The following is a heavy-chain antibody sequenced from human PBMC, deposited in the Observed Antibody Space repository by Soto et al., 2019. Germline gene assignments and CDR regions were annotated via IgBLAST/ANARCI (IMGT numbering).Heavy chain of an antibody. CDR1: GFTFSSYA. CDR3: ATWKYYYDSSGYYYDY. V-gene: IGHV3-23*01. CDR2: ISGSGGST. J-gene: IGHJ4*02. D-gene: IGHD3-22*01. Sequence: TGGSLRLSCAASGFTFSSYAMSWVRQAPGKGLEWVSAISGSGGSTYYADSVKGRFTISRDNSKNTLYLQMNSLRAEDTAVYYCATWKYYYDSSGYYYDYWGQGXLVTVSS.